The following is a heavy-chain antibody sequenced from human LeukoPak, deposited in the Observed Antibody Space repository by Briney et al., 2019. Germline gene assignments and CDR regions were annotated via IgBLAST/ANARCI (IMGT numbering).Heavy chain of an antibody. CDR2: IYYSGST. D-gene: IGHD6-6*01. V-gene: IGHV4-39*01. J-gene: IGHJ4*02. CDR3: ARKYSRGHYYFDY. Sequence: SETLSLTCTVSGGSISSSSYYWGWIRQPPGKGLEWIGSIYYSGSTYYNPSLKSRVTISVDTSKNQFSLKLSSVTAADTAVYYCARKYSRGHYYFDYWGQGTLVTVSS. CDR1: GGSISSSSYY.